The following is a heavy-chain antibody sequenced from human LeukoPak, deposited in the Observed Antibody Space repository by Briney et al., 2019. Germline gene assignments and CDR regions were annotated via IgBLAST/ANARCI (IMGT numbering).Heavy chain of an antibody. J-gene: IGHJ5*02. V-gene: IGHV5-51*01. CDR3: ARHSRITMIVSPFDP. Sequence: GESLKISCKGSGYSFTSYWIGWVRQMPGKGLEWMGIIYPGDSDTRYSPSFQGQVTISADKSISTAYLQWSSLKASDTAMYYYARHSRITMIVSPFDPWGQGTLITVSS. CDR2: IYPGDSDT. D-gene: IGHD3-22*01. CDR1: GYSFTSYW.